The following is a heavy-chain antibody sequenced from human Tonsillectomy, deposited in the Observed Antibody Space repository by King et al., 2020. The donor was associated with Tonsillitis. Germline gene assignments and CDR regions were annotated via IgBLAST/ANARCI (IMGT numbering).Heavy chain of an antibody. CDR2: INYSSSYT. Sequence: VQLVESGGGLVKPGGSLRLLCAASGFTFSTSGMNWVRQAPGKGLEWVSSINYSSSYTFYADSVKGRFTISRDNAKNSLYLQMNSLRAEETAVYYCARHYYGSGSYDDAFDIWGQGTMVTVSS. CDR3: ARHYYGSGSYDDAFDI. J-gene: IGHJ3*02. CDR1: GFTFSTSG. D-gene: IGHD3-10*01. V-gene: IGHV3-21*01.